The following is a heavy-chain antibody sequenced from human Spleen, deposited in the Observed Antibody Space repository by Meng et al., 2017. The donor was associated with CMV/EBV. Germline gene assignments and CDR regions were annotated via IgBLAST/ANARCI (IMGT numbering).Heavy chain of an antibody. J-gene: IGHJ4*02. D-gene: IGHD6-19*01. CDR2: IYSGGST. CDR3: ARAVAGTGGYVGSLGDY. CDR1: GFTFNNYA. V-gene: IGHV3-66*02. Sequence: GESLKISCAASGFTFNNYAMIWVRQAPGKGLEWVSVIYSGGSTYYADSVKGRFTISRDNSKNTLYLQMNSLRAEDTAVYYCARAVAGTGGYVGSLGDYWGQGTLVTVSS.